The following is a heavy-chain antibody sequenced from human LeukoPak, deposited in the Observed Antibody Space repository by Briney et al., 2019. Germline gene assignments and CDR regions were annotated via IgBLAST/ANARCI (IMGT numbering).Heavy chain of an antibody. CDR3: AKDVGYSSTFTFEY. Sequence: PGRSLRLSCAASGFTFDDYAMHWVRQAPGKGLEWVSGIVWNSGSIDYADSVKGRFTISRDNAKNSLYLQMNSLREGDTAFYYCAKDVGYSSTFTFEYWGQGTLVTVSS. D-gene: IGHD6-13*01. V-gene: IGHV3-9*01. CDR1: GFTFDDYA. CDR2: IVWNSGSI. J-gene: IGHJ4*02.